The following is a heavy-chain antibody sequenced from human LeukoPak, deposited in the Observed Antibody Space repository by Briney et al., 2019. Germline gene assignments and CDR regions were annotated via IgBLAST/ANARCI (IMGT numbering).Heavy chain of an antibody. CDR1: GFTFSSYG. CDR3: AKGGCGTGFVV. CDR2: IRGDGAET. J-gene: IGHJ4*02. V-gene: IGHV3-23*01. D-gene: IGHD2-8*02. Sequence: PGGSLRLSCAASGFTFSSYGMHWVRQAPGKGLEWVSAIRGDGAETYYAESVRGRFIISRDISRNTLYLQMNSLRVEDTAVYYCAKGGCGTGFVVWGQGTLVTVSS.